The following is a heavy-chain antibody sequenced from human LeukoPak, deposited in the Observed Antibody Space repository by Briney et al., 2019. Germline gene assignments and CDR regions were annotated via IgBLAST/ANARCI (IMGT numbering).Heavy chain of an antibody. V-gene: IGHV1-46*01. CDR1: GYTFTCYY. CDR2: INPSGGST. Sequence: ASVKVSCKASGYTFTCYYMHWVRQAPGQGLEWMGIINPSGGSTSYAQKFQGRVTMTRDTSTSTVYMELSSLRSEDTAVYYCARGGGLYGSGSYYSYFDYWGQGTLVTVSS. CDR3: ARGGGLYGSGSYYSYFDY. J-gene: IGHJ4*02. D-gene: IGHD3-10*01.